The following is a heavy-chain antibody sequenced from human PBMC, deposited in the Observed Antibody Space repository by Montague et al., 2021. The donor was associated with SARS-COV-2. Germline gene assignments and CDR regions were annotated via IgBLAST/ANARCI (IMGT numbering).Heavy chain of an antibody. J-gene: IGHJ5*02. CDR3: ARSRFVVVPAAMSFGHSYFDP. D-gene: IGHD2-2*01. V-gene: IGHV4-59*01. Sequence: SETLSLTCSVSGGSIGTNYWSWIRQPPGGGLEWTGYAYHNGRTSXNPSLRGRVTMSLDTSKNQFSLNVTSVTAADTAVYHCARSRFVVVPAAMSFGHSYFDPWGQGRLVTVSS. CDR1: GGSIGTNY. CDR2: AYHNGRT.